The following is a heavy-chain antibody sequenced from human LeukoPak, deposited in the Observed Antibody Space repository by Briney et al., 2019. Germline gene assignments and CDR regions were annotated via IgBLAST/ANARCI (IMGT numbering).Heavy chain of an antibody. Sequence: SETLSLTCTVSGGSISSYYWSWIRQPPGKGLEWTGYIYYSGSTNYNPSLKSRVTISVDTSKNQFSLKLSSVTAADTAVYYCARAGTAWKVFDPWGQGTLVIVSS. V-gene: IGHV4-59*01. CDR1: GGSISSYY. J-gene: IGHJ5*02. CDR2: IYYSGST. D-gene: IGHD1-7*01. CDR3: ARAGTAWKVFDP.